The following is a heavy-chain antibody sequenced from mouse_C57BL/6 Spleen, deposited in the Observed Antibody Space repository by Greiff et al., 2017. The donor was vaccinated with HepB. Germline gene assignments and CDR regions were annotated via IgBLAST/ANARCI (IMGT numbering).Heavy chain of an antibody. CDR1: GYTFTSYW. V-gene: IGHV1-59*01. CDR3: ARSVPDLAMDY. J-gene: IGHJ4*01. Sequence: QVQLQQPGAELVRPGTSVKLSCKASGYTFTSYWMHWVKQRPGQGLEWIGVIDPSDSYTNYNQKFKGKATLTVDTSSSTAYMQLSSLTSEDSAVYYCARSVPDLAMDYWGQGTSVTVSS. CDR2: IDPSDSYT.